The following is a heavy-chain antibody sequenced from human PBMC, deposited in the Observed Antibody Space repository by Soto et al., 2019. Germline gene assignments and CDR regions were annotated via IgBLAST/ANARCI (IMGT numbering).Heavy chain of an antibody. J-gene: IGHJ3*02. Sequence: GGSLRLSCAASGFTFSSYAMSWVRQAPGKGLEWVSAISGSGGSTYYADSVRGRFTISRDNSKNTPYLQMNSLRAEDTAVYYCAKDPFSGYYYGSGSPGSNAFDIWGQGTMVTVSS. CDR3: AKDPFSGYYYGSGSPGSNAFDI. D-gene: IGHD3-10*01. V-gene: IGHV3-23*01. CDR2: ISGSGGST. CDR1: GFTFSSYA.